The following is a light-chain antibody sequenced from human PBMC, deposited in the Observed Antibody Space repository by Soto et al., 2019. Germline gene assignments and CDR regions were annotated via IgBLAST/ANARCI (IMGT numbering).Light chain of an antibody. CDR1: QSVSSN. V-gene: IGKV3-15*01. J-gene: IGKJ1*01. Sequence: EIVMTQSPATLSVSPGERATLSCRASQSVSSNLGWYKQKPGQAPRLLIYGAFTRATGIPARFSGTGSGTEFTLTISSLQSEDFAVYYCQQYNDWPLTFGQGTKVDIK. CDR3: QQYNDWPLT. CDR2: GAF.